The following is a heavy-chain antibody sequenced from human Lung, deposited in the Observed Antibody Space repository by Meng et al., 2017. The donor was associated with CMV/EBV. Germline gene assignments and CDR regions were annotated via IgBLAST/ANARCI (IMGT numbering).Heavy chain of an antibody. D-gene: IGHD3-22*01. CDR1: GYTFINYA. J-gene: IGHJ2*01. V-gene: IGHV7-4-1*02. CDR2: INTHTGNP. CDR3: ARGGPYPDSSGFHWYFDL. Sequence: QGQRGQSGSELKKPGASVKVSCKASGYTFINYAINWVRQAPGQGLEWMGWINTHTGNPTYGQGFTGRLVLSSDTSVSTANLQISSLKAEDTAVYYCARGGPYPDSSGFHWYFDLWGRGTLVTVSS.